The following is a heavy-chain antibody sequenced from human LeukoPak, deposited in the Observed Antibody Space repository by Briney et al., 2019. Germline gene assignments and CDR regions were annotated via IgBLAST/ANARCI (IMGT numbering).Heavy chain of an antibody. Sequence: GGSLRLSCAASGFTFSTYAMSWVRQAPGKGLEWFSGISGSGGSTYYADSVKGRFTISRDNSKNTLYVQMNSLRAEDTAVYYCAKNDDSSGYFSGAFDIWGQGTMVTVSS. V-gene: IGHV3-23*01. CDR3: AKNDDSSGYFSGAFDI. CDR1: GFTFSTYA. J-gene: IGHJ3*02. D-gene: IGHD3-22*01. CDR2: ISGSGGST.